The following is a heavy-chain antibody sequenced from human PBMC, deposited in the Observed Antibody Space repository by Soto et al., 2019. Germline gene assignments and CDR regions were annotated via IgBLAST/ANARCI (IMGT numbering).Heavy chain of an antibody. CDR1: SDSITSGPYY. D-gene: IGHD2-15*01. V-gene: IGHV4-31*03. J-gene: IGHJ4*02. CDR3: DISGGSNSWYGVFDF. Sequence: QVQLQESGPGLVKPSQTLSLTCTVSSDSITSGPYYWSWVRQHPGRGLEWIGYIYYRGNSYYNPSLKSRISISLDRSKNQFSLELNSVTAADTAVYYCDISGGSNSWYGVFDFWGQGTLVTVSS. CDR2: IYYRGNS.